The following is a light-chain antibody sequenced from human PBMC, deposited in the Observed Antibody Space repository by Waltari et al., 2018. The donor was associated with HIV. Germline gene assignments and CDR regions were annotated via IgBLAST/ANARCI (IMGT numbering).Light chain of an antibody. CDR2: DAS. CDR3: QQYGSSPLFT. V-gene: IGKV3-20*01. J-gene: IGKJ3*01. CDR1: QTVGSNY. Sequence: EIVLTQSPGTLSLSPGERATLSCTASQTVGSNYLAWYQQRPGQTPRLLIYDASRRAPGIPYRFSGSGSGTDFTLTITRLEPEDFAVYYCQQYGSSPLFTFGPGTKVDIK.